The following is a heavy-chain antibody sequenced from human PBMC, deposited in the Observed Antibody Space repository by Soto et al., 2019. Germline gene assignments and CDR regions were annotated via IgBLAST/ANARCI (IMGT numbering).Heavy chain of an antibody. CDR3: ARSVAVPGAHIGY. Sequence: SETLSLTCSFSGGSIIGSYWSWIRQSPGKGLEWLGYVYYTGSTNYSPSLRSRVSISVDTSKNEFSLRLSSVTAADTAVYFCARSVAVPGAHIGYWGQGTQVTVSS. D-gene: IGHD6-19*01. V-gene: IGHV4-59*01. CDR2: VYYTGST. CDR1: GGSIIGSY. J-gene: IGHJ4*02.